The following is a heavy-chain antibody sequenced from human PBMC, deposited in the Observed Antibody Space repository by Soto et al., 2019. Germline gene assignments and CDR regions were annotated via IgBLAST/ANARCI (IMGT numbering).Heavy chain of an antibody. CDR3: AKDFDSSAYYFFDD. CDR2: ISGRGGNT. D-gene: IGHD3-22*01. J-gene: IGHJ4*02. V-gene: IGHV3-23*01. Sequence: GGSLRLSCAASGFSFHTYAMSWVRQPPGKGLEWVSAISGRGGNTYYADSVKGRFTISRDNYMKMLFLQMTSLRVEDTAVYYCAKDFDSSAYYFFDDWGQGTPVTVSS. CDR1: GFSFHTYA.